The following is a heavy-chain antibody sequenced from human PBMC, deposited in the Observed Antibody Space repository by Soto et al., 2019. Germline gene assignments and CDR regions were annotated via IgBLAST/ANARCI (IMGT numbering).Heavy chain of an antibody. D-gene: IGHD6-13*01. Sequence: GGSLRLSCAASGFTFSTYWMHWVRQAPGKGLVWVSRSNSDGRSTDRADSVNGRFTISRDNAKNTLYLQMNSLRVGDTGVYYCARETSSWSLDYWGQGMLVTVSS. V-gene: IGHV3-74*01. J-gene: IGHJ4*02. CDR3: ARETSSWSLDY. CDR2: SNSDGRST. CDR1: GFTFSTYW.